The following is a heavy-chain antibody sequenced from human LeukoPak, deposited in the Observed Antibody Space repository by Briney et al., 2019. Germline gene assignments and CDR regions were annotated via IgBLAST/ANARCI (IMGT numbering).Heavy chain of an antibody. J-gene: IGHJ4*02. CDR1: GGSISSYH. V-gene: IGHV4-59*01. CDR3: ARAGASYSFDY. D-gene: IGHD2-21*01. CDR2: IYYSGST. Sequence: SETLSLTCTVSGGSISSYHWSWIRQPPGKGLEWIGYIYYSGSTNYNPSLKSRVTISVDTSKSQFSLKVNSVTAADTAVYYCARAGASYSFDYWGQGTLVTVSS.